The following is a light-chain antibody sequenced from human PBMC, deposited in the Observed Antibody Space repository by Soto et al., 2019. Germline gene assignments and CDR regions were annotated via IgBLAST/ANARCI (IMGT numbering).Light chain of an antibody. V-gene: IGLV4-69*01. CDR2: LNSDGSH. CDR3: QTWGTGIGV. J-gene: IGLJ2*01. CDR1: SGHSSYA. Sequence: QLVLTQSPSASASLGASVKLTCTLSSGHSSYAIAWHQQQPEKGPRYLMKLNSDGSHSKGDGIPDRFSGSSSGAERYLIISSLQSEDEADYYCQTWGTGIGVFGGGTKLTVL.